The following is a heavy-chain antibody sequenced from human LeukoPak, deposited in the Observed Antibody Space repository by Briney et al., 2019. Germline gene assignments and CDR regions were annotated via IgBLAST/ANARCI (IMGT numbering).Heavy chain of an antibody. Sequence: EAAVKVSCKASGYTFTSYDINWVRQATGQGLEWMGWMNPNSGNAGYAQKFQGRVTMTRNTSISTAYMELSSLRSEDTAVYYCVVAAWYDYYYMDVWGKGTTVTISS. V-gene: IGHV1-8*01. J-gene: IGHJ6*03. CDR1: GYTFTSYD. D-gene: IGHD2-15*01. CDR2: MNPNSGNA. CDR3: VVAAWYDYYYMDV.